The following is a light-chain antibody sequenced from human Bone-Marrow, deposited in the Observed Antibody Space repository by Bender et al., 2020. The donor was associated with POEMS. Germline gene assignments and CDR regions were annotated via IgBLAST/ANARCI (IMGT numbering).Light chain of an antibody. CDR3: QSYDNSLGGWV. J-gene: IGLJ3*02. CDR1: STDVGTSEY. Sequence: QSALTQPPSASGSPGQSVTISCTGTSTDVGTSEYVAWYQHQSGKAPKLILYEFNKRPPGVPDRFSGSKSGNTASLTVSGLQAEDEGDYYCQSYDNSLGGWVFGGGTKLTVL. V-gene: IGLV2-8*01. CDR2: EFN.